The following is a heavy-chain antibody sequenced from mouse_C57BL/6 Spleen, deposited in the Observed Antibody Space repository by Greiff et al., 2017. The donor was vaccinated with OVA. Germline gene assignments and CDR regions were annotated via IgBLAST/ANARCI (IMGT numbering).Heavy chain of an antibody. Sequence: EVKLVESGPELVKPGASVKISCKASGYSFTGYYMNWVKQSPEKSLEWIGEINPSTGGTTYNQKFKAKATLTVDKSSSTAYMQLKSLTSEDSAVYYCARRIYGSSPLDYWGQGTTLTVSS. CDR3: ARRIYGSSPLDY. V-gene: IGHV1-42*01. CDR1: GYSFTGYY. J-gene: IGHJ2*01. D-gene: IGHD1-1*01. CDR2: INPSTGGT.